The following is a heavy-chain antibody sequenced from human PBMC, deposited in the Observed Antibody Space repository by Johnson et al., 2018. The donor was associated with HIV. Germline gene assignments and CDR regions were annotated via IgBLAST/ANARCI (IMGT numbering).Heavy chain of an antibody. CDR3: AKDLVGAASGDAFDI. Sequence: QVQLVESGGGVVQPGRSLRLSCAASGFTFSRYALHRVRQAPGKGLEWVAVISYDGSNKYYADSVKGRFTISRDNSKNTLYLQMNSLRAEDTAVYYCAKDLVGAASGDAFDIWGQGTMVTVSS. V-gene: IGHV3-30*04. J-gene: IGHJ3*02. D-gene: IGHD2-15*01. CDR2: ISYDGSNK. CDR1: GFTFSRYA.